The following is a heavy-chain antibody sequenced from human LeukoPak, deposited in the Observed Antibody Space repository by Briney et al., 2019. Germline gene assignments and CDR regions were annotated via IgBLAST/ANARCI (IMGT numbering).Heavy chain of an antibody. CDR2: IYHSGTT. J-gene: IGHJ4*02. D-gene: IGHD3-22*01. Sequence: SETLSLTCTVSGASISSGGYSWNWIRQPPGKGLEWIGYIYHSGTTYYNPSLRSRVTFSVDSSQNQFSLKVTSVTAADTAVYYCARLSDSDSSGYYWGFEYWGQGTLVTVSS. V-gene: IGHV4-30-2*01. CDR3: ARLSDSDSSGYYWGFEY. CDR1: GASISSGGYS.